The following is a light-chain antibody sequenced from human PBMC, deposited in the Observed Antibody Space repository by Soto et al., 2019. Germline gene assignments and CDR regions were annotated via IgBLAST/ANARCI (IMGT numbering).Light chain of an antibody. J-gene: IGLJ1*01. Sequence: QSVLTQPASVSGSPGQSITISCTGTSSDLAIYNYVSWYQQQPGKAPKLMIYQVTNRPSGVSNRFSGSRSGNTASLTISGLQAEDEADYYCSSYAGSGTDNYVFGSGTKVTVL. V-gene: IGLV2-14*01. CDR3: SSYAGSGTDNYV. CDR2: QVT. CDR1: SSDLAIYNY.